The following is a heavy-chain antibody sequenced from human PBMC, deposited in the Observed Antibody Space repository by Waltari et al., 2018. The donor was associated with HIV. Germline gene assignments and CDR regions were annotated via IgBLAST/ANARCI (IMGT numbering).Heavy chain of an antibody. D-gene: IGHD3-16*01. Sequence: EAQLWEFGGGSVQPGGSLRLSCVASAITFGCYVLYWVRRAPGKGLEWVAIMSPSGDQTYYADSVRGRFAISRDNSKNTHYLQMNRLRVEDTAVYYCEVRSRVPVPATGGALWGQGTLVTVSS. CDR2: MSPSGDQT. CDR3: EVRSRVPVPATGGAL. J-gene: IGHJ4*02. CDR1: AITFGCYV. V-gene: IGHV3-23*01.